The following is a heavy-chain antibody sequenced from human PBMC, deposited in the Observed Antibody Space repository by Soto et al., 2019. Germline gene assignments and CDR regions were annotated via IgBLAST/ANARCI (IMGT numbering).Heavy chain of an antibody. CDR2: IWYDGSNE. D-gene: IGHD3-10*01. Sequence: QVQLVESGRGVVQPGRSLRLSCVASGFTFSNYGMHWVRQAPGKGLEWVAMIWYDGSNEYYTDSVKGRFTISRDNSKNTLHLQMNSLRVEDTALYYCARERSFGMGVGERNDAFDIWGQGTMVTVSS. V-gene: IGHV3-33*01. CDR1: GFTFSNYG. J-gene: IGHJ3*02. CDR3: ARERSFGMGVGERNDAFDI.